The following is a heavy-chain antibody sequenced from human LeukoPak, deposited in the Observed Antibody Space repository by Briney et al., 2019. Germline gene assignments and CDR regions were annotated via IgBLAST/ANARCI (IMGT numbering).Heavy chain of an antibody. CDR3: XKLSLGDFEYSDY. Sequence: GGSLRLSCVSSGFIFSSYVMSWVRQAPGKGLEWVSSISVAGATTDYADSVKGRFHISRDNSKGTVYLQMNGLRVEDTALYYCXKLSLGDFEYSDYWGQGTLVTVSS. V-gene: IGHV3-23*01. CDR2: ISVAGATT. CDR1: GFIFSSYV. J-gene: IGHJ4*02. D-gene: IGHD2-21*02.